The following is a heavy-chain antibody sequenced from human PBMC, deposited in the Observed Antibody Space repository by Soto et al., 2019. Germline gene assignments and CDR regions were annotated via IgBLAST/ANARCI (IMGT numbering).Heavy chain of an antibody. Sequence: GASVKVSCKASGYTFTSYGISWMRQAPGQGLEWMGWISAYNGNTNYAQKLQGRVTMTTDTSTSTAYMELRSLRSDDTAVYYCARDRCSGGSCLHDAFDIWGQGTMVTVSS. J-gene: IGHJ3*02. CDR3: ARDRCSGGSCLHDAFDI. V-gene: IGHV1-18*04. CDR2: ISAYNGNT. CDR1: GYTFTSYG. D-gene: IGHD2-15*01.